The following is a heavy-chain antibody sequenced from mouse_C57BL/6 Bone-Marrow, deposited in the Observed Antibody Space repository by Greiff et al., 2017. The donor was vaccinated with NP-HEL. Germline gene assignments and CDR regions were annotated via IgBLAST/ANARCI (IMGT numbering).Heavy chain of an antibody. CDR2: IDPSDSYT. D-gene: IGHD1-1*01. Sequence: QVQLQQSGAELVRPGTSVKLSCKASGYTFTSYWMHWVKQRPGQGLEWIGVIDPSDSYTNYNQKFKGKATLTVDTSSSTAYMQLSSLTSEDSAVYYCAREGYYGSSLGCFDVWGTGTTVTVSS. V-gene: IGHV1-59*01. CDR3: AREGYYGSSLGCFDV. CDR1: GYTFTSYW. J-gene: IGHJ1*03.